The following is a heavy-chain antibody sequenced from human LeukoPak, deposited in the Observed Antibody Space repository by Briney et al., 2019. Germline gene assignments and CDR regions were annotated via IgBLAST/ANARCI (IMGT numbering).Heavy chain of an antibody. V-gene: IGHV4-61*01. CDR3: ARDTYDILTGYRRYFDY. CDR1: GGSVSSGSYY. Sequence: SETLSLTCTVSGGSVSSGSYYWSWIRQPPGTGLEWIGYIYYSGSTNYNPSLKSRVTISVDTSKNQFSLKLSSVTAADTAVYYCARDTYDILTGYRRYFDYWGQGTLVTVSS. CDR2: IYYSGST. D-gene: IGHD3-9*01. J-gene: IGHJ4*02.